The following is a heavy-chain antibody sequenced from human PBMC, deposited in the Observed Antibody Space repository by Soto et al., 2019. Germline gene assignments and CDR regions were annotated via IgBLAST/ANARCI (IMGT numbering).Heavy chain of an antibody. J-gene: IGHJ5*02. CDR2: ISYDGSNK. CDR3: AKDLGYCISTSCSPGWFDP. CDR1: GFTFSSYG. Sequence: GGSLRLSCAASGFTFSSYGMHWVRQAPGKGLEWVAVISYDGSNKYYADSVKGRFTISRDNSKNTLYLQMNSLRAEDTAVYYCAKDLGYCISTSCSPGWFDPWGQGTLVTVSS. V-gene: IGHV3-30*18. D-gene: IGHD2-2*01.